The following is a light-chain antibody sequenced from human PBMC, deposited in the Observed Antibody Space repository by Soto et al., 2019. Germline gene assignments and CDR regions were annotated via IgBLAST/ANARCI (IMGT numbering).Light chain of an antibody. V-gene: IGLV2-14*01. Sequence: QSALTQPASVSGSPGQSITISCTGTSSDIGAYNYVSWYQQHPGTAPKLMVYEVSNRPSGVSNRFSGSKSGNTASLTISGLQAEDEADYYCSSFTSSSTVVFGGATKVTVL. CDR1: SSDIGAYNY. J-gene: IGLJ2*01. CDR3: SSFTSSSTVV. CDR2: EVS.